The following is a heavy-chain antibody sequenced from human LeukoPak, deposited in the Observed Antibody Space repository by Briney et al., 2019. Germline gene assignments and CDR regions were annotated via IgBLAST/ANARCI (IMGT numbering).Heavy chain of an antibody. CDR2: ISSSSSYI. J-gene: IGHJ5*02. Sequence: PGGSLRLSCAASGFTFSSYGMSWVRQAPGKGLEWDSSISSSSSYIYYADSVKGRFTISRDNAKNSLYLQLNSLRAEDTAVYYCARGYCSTTTCYFPWGQGTPVTVSS. V-gene: IGHV3-21*01. CDR3: ARGYCSTTTCYFP. D-gene: IGHD2-2*01. CDR1: GFTFSSYG.